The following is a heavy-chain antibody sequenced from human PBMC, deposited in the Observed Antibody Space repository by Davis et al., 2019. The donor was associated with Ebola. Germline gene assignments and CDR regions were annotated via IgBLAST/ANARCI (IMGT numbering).Heavy chain of an antibody. CDR1: GGSISSSNW. V-gene: IGHV4-4*02. J-gene: IGHJ4*02. CDR3: ARGPTWGYFDY. CDR2: IYHSGST. D-gene: IGHD3-16*01. Sequence: MPSETLSLTCAVSGGSISSSNWWSWVRQPPGKGLEWIGEIYHSGSTNYNPSLKSRVTISVDTSKNQFSLKLSSVTAADTAVYYCARGPTWGYFDYWGQGTLVTVSS.